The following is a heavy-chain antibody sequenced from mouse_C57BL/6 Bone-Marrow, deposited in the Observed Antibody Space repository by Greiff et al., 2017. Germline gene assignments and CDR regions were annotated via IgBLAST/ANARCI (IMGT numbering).Heavy chain of an antibody. CDR3: ARGTYDSNYDAMDY. J-gene: IGHJ4*01. Sequence: EVHLVESGGDLVKPGGSLKLSCAASGFTFSSYGMSWVRQTPDKRLEWVATISSGGSYTYYPDSVKGRFTISRDNAKNTLYLQMSSLKSEDTAMYYCARGTYDSNYDAMDYWGQGTSVTVSS. V-gene: IGHV5-6*01. CDR2: ISSGGSYT. D-gene: IGHD2-5*01. CDR1: GFTFSSYG.